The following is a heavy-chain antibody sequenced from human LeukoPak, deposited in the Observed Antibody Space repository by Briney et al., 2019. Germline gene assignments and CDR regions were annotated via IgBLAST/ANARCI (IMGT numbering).Heavy chain of an antibody. CDR1: GGSISSGSYY. Sequence: SQTLSLTCTVSGGSISSGSYYWSWIRQPAGKGLEWIGRIYTSGSTNCNPSLKSRVTISVDTSKNQFSLKLSSVTAADTAVYYCASPLPPFGVVTDNWFDPWGQGTLVTVSS. D-gene: IGHD3-3*01. CDR2: IYTSGST. CDR3: ASPLPPFGVVTDNWFDP. J-gene: IGHJ5*02. V-gene: IGHV4-61*02.